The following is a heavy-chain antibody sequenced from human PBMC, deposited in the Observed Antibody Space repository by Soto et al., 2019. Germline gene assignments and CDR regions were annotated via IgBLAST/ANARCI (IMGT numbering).Heavy chain of an antibody. CDR1: GFAFNTYT. V-gene: IGHV3-21*06. CDR3: ARETRAVTPSFDY. D-gene: IGHD4-17*01. Sequence: EVQLVESGGGLVKPGGSLRLSCEASGFAFNTYTMNWVRQAPGKGLEWVSSISLTGGYIHYADSVKGRFTISRDNAKNSLYLQMDSLRDEDTAVYFCARETRAVTPSFDYWGQGSLVTVPS. J-gene: IGHJ4*02. CDR2: ISLTGGYI.